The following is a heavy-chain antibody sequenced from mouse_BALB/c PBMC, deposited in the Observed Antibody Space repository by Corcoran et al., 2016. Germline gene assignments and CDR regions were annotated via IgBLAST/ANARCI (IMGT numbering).Heavy chain of an antibody. V-gene: IGHV1-18*01. J-gene: IGHJ2*01. CDR3: VRWGITTFDY. Sequence: EVLLQQSGPELVKPGASVKITCKASGYTFTDYNIDWVKQSHGQSLEWIGDINHRSRGTIYNQTFEGRATLTVDKSSNTVYMEHRSLTSEDTAVYYCVRWGITTFDYWGPGIIVTVSP. D-gene: IGHD1-1*01. CDR1: GYTFTDYN. CDR2: INHRSRGT.